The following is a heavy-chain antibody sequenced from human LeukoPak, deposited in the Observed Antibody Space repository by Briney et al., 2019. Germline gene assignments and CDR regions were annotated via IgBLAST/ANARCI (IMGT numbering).Heavy chain of an antibody. CDR3: ARVSSMVRGVIG. CDR2: IYYSGST. Sequence: SETLSLTCTVSGGSISSGDYYWSWIRQPPGKGLEWIGYIYYSGSTNYNPSLKSRVTISVDTSKNQFSLKLSSVTAADTAVYYCARVSSMVRGVIGWGQGTLVTVSS. D-gene: IGHD3-10*01. CDR1: GGSISSGDYY. J-gene: IGHJ4*02. V-gene: IGHV4-30-4*01.